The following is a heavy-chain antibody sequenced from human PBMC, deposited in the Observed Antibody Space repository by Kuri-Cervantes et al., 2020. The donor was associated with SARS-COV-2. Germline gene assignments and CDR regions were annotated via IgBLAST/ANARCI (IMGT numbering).Heavy chain of an antibody. CDR3: ARRESSRALDY. J-gene: IGHJ4*02. Sequence: TLSLTCTVSGGSISSGDYYWSWIRQPPGKGLEWIGYIYYSGCTYYKPSLKSRVTISVDTSKNQFSLKLGTVTASDTDVYYCARRESSRALDYWGQGTLVTVSS. D-gene: IGHD6-6*01. CDR1: GGSISSGDYY. CDR2: IYYSGCT. V-gene: IGHV4-30-4*08.